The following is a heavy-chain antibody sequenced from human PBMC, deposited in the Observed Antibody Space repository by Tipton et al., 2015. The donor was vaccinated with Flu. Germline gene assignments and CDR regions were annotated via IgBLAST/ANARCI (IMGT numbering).Heavy chain of an antibody. V-gene: IGHV3-30*02. CDR1: GFSFSNSD. J-gene: IGHJ3*02. Sequence: LSLTCAASGFSFSNSDMHWVRQAPGKGLEWVAFIRYDGNNKYYADSVKGRFTISRDNSENPMYLQMHSLTAEDTAVYYCAKADYKGSSAFDIWGQGTMVTVSS. CDR2: IRYDGNNK. CDR3: AKADYKGSSAFDI. D-gene: IGHD4-11*01.